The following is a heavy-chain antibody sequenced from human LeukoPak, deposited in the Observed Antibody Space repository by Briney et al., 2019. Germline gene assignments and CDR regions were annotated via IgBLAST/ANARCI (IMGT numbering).Heavy chain of an antibody. CDR1: GFTFSSYG. V-gene: IGHV3-23*01. J-gene: IGHJ4*02. CDR3: AKDHGSGWYLGFDY. D-gene: IGHD6-19*01. CDR2: ISGSGGST. Sequence: GGSLRLSCAASGFTFSSYGMSWVRQAPGKGLEWVSAISGSGGSTYYADSVKGRFTISRDNSKNTLYLQMNSLRAEDAAVYYCAKDHGSGWYLGFDYWGQGTLVTVSS.